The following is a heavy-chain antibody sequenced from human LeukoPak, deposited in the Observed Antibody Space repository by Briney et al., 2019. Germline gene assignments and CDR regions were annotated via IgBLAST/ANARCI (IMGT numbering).Heavy chain of an antibody. CDR2: ISAYNGNT. CDR3: ARDLVVVVPAANKDRWFDP. CDR1: GYTFTSYG. Sequence: ASVKVSCKASGYTFTSYGISWVRQAPGQRLEWMGWISAYNGNTNYAQKLQGRVTMTTDTSTSTAYMELRSLRSDDTAVYYCARDLVVVVPAANKDRWFDPWGQGTLVTVSS. V-gene: IGHV1-18*01. J-gene: IGHJ5*02. D-gene: IGHD2-2*01.